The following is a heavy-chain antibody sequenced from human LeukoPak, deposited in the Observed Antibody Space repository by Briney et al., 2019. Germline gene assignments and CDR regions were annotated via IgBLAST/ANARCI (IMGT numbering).Heavy chain of an antibody. CDR2: MNPDSGGT. Sequence: ASVKVSCKASGYTFTGYYMHWVRQAPGQGLEWMGWMNPDSGGTSYAQKFQGRVTMTRDTSISTAYMELSRLTSDDTAVYYCARAHDRQWLEGHYFDYWGQGTLVTVSS. J-gene: IGHJ4*02. CDR1: GYTFTGYY. V-gene: IGHV1-2*02. D-gene: IGHD6-19*01. CDR3: ARAHDRQWLEGHYFDY.